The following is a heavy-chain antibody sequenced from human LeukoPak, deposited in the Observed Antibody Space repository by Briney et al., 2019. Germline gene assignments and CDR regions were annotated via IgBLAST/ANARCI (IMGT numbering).Heavy chain of an antibody. D-gene: IGHD6-25*01. CDR3: AREKYSSAGDDDAFDI. CDR1: GFTFSSYA. Sequence: GGSLRLSCAASGFTFSSYAMSWVRQAPGKGLEWVSAISGSGGSTYYADSVKGRFTISRDNSKNTLYLQMNSLRAEDTAVYYCAREKYSSAGDDDAFDIWGQGTMVTVSS. CDR2: ISGSGGST. J-gene: IGHJ3*02. V-gene: IGHV3-23*01.